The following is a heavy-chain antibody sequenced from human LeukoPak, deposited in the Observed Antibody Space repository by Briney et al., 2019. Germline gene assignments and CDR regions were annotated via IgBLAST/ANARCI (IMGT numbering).Heavy chain of an antibody. Sequence: SETLSLTCTVSGGSISSSSYYWGWIRQPPGKGLEWIGSIYYSGSTYYNPSLKSRVTISVDTSKNQFSLKLSSVTAADTAVYYCARQPRYSSSSGPYGYWGQGTLVTVSS. CDR3: ARQPRYSSSSGPYGY. V-gene: IGHV4-39*01. D-gene: IGHD6-6*01. CDR1: GGSISSSSYY. J-gene: IGHJ4*02. CDR2: IYYSGST.